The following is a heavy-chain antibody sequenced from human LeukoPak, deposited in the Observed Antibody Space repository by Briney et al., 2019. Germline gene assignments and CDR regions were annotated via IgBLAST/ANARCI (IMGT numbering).Heavy chain of an antibody. CDR3: AHLVLTVTTTFSDY. V-gene: IGHV3-23*01. CDR1: GFTFSSYS. CDR2: ISTDGSST. J-gene: IGHJ4*02. D-gene: IGHD4-17*01. Sequence: GGSLRLSCAASGFTFSSYSMNWVRQAPGKGLEWVSTISTDGSSTYYADSVKGRFTISRDNSKNTLYLQMNSLRAEDTAVYYCAHLVLTVTTTFSDYWGQGTLVTVSS.